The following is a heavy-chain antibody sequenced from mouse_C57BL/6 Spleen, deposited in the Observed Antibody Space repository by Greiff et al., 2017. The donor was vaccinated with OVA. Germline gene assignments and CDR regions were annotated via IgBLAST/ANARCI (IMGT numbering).Heavy chain of an antibody. J-gene: IGHJ2*01. Sequence: QVQLQQSGAELVRPGTSVKVSCKASGYAFTNYLIEWVKQRPGQGLEWIGVINPGSGGTNYNEKFKGKATLTADKSSSTAYMQLSSLTSEDSAVYFSARDYYGSSLYYFDYWGQGTTLTVSS. CDR3: ARDYYGSSLYYFDY. CDR1: GYAFTNYL. CDR2: INPGSGGT. V-gene: IGHV1-54*01. D-gene: IGHD1-1*01.